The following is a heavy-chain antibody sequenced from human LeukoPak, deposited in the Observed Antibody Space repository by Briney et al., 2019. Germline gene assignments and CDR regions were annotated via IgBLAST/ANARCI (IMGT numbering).Heavy chain of an antibody. J-gene: IGHJ4*02. Sequence: GGSLRLSCAASGFTFSSYGMHWVRQAPGKGLEWVAVISYDGSNKYYADSVKGRFTISRDNSKNTLYLQMNSLRAEDTAVYYCTGSSSEDYWGQGTLVTVSS. CDR1: GFTFSSYG. CDR2: ISYDGSNK. V-gene: IGHV3-30*03. D-gene: IGHD6-13*01. CDR3: TGSSSEDY.